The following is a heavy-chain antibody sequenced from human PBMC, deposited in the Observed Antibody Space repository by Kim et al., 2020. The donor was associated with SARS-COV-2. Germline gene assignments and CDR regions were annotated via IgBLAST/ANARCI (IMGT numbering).Heavy chain of an antibody. J-gene: IGHJ6*02. CDR1: GYTLTELS. CDR2: FDPEDGET. Sequence: ASVKVSCKVSGYTLTELSMHWVRQAPGKGLEWMGGFDPEDGETIYAQKFQGRVTMTEDTSTDTAYMELSSLRSEDTAVYYCATSIYSGSYYGMDVWGQGTTVTVSS. CDR3: ATSIYSGSYYGMDV. D-gene: IGHD1-26*01. V-gene: IGHV1-24*01.